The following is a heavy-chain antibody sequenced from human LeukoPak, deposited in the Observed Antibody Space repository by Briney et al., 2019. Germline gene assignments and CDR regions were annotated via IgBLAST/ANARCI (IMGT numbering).Heavy chain of an antibody. V-gene: IGHV3-21*01. D-gene: IGHD6-19*01. CDR1: GFTFSSYS. J-gene: IGHJ4*02. CDR3: ARETPDSSGWD. Sequence: GGSLRLSCAASGFTFSSYSMNWVRQAPGKGLEWVSSISSSSSYIYYADSVKGRFTISRDNAKNLLSLQMSSLRVEDTAVYYCARETPDSSGWDWGQGTLVTVSS. CDR2: ISSSSSYI.